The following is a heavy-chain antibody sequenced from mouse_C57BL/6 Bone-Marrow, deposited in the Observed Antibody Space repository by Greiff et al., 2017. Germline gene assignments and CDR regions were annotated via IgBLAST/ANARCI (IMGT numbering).Heavy chain of an antibody. CDR3: TTYGGGY. Sequence: VQLQQSGAELVRPGASVTLSCTASGFNIKDDYMHWVKQRPEQGLEWIGWIDPENGDTAYASKFQGKATITADPSSNTAYLQLSSLTSEDTAVYYCTTYGGGYGGQGTTLTVSS. CDR2: IDPENGDT. D-gene: IGHD1-1*02. V-gene: IGHV14-4*01. J-gene: IGHJ2*01. CDR1: GFNIKDDY.